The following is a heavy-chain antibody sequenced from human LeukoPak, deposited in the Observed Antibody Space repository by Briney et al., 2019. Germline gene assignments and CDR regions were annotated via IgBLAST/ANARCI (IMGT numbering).Heavy chain of an antibody. CDR2: IYYSGST. Sequence: SEALSLTCTVSGGSISSSSYYWGWVRQTPGRGLEWIGSIYYSGSTYYNPSLKSRVTISVDTSKNQFSLKLSSVTAADTAVYYCAGGFGDLFSLAYGMDVWGQGTTVTVSS. J-gene: IGHJ6*02. D-gene: IGHD3-10*01. CDR1: GGSISSSSYY. CDR3: AGGFGDLFSLAYGMDV. V-gene: IGHV4-39*01.